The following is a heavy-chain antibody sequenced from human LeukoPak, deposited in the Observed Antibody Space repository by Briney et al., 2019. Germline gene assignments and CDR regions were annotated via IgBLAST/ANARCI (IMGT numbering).Heavy chain of an antibody. D-gene: IGHD6-19*01. CDR2: ISSNGGST. CDR3: VNQISGWVY. V-gene: IGHV3-64D*06. CDR1: GFSFSSLR. Sequence: PGGSLRLSCSASGFSFSSLRMHWVRQAPGKGLEYVSGISSNGGSTYYADSVKGRFTISRDNSKNTLYLQVSSLRPEDTAVYYCVNQISGWVYWGQGTLVTVSP. J-gene: IGHJ4*02.